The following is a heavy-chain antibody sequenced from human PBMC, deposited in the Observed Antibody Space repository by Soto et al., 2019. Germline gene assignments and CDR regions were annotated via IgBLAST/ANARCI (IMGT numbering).Heavy chain of an antibody. Sequence: ASVKVSCKASGYLFTNYGITWVRRAPGQGREWMGWISANSGITYNAERLQGRVTMTTDTSTSTAYLELRNLGSDDTAIYYCARGPTRSYNYFDPWGQGXLVTVSS. CDR1: GYLFTNYG. D-gene: IGHD3-22*01. CDR2: ISANSGIT. V-gene: IGHV1-18*01. CDR3: ARGPTRSYNYFDP. J-gene: IGHJ5*02.